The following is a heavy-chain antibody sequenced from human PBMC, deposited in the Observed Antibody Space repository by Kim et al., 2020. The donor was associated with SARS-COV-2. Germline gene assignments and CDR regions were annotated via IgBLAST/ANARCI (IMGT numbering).Heavy chain of an antibody. J-gene: IGHJ6*02. Sequence: GGSLRLSCAASGFTFSSYGMHWVRQAPGKGLEWAAVISYDGSNEYYADSVKGRFTISRYNSKNTLYLQMNSLRVEDTAVYYCAKDKSIVVVPAAAMDVWGQGTTVTVSS. D-gene: IGHD2-2*01. CDR3: AKDKSIVVVPAAAMDV. V-gene: IGHV3-30*18. CDR1: GFTFSSYG. CDR2: ISYDGSNE.